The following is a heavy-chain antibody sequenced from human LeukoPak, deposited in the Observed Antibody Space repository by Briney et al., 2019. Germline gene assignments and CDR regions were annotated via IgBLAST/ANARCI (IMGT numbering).Heavy chain of an antibody. J-gene: IGHJ4*02. CDR2: ISHDGSVK. CDR1: GFTFSSYG. Sequence: GRSLRLSCAASGFTFSSYGMHWVRQAPGEGLEWVAVISHDGSVKYYADSVKGRFTISRDNSKNTLYVQMNTLYLQMNSLRPEDTAVYYCAKPTAEVASAFDSWGQGTLVTVSS. V-gene: IGHV3-30*18. D-gene: IGHD2-15*01. CDR3: AKPTAEVASAFDS.